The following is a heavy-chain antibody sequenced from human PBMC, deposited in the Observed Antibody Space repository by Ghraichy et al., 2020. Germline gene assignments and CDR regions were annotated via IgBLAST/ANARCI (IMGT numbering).Heavy chain of an antibody. J-gene: IGHJ5*02. CDR1: GGSISSYY. CDR3: ARVYGGNRRGWFDP. CDR2: IYYSGST. D-gene: IGHD4-23*01. Sequence: SETLSLTCTVSGGSISSYYWSWIRQPPGKGLEWIGYIYYSGSTNYNPSLKSRVTISVDTSKNQFSLKLSSVTAADTAVYYCARVYGGNRRGWFDPWGQGTLVTVSS. V-gene: IGHV4-59*01.